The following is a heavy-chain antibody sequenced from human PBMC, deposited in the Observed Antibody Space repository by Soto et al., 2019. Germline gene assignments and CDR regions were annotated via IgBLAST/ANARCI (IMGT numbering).Heavy chain of an antibody. Sequence: PSETLSLTCAVYGGPFSGYYWSWIRQPPGKGLEWIGEINHSGSTNYNPSLKSRVTISVDTSKNQFSLKLSSVTAADTAVYYCARGVKKVVVAARFLVPYYYMDVWGKGTTVTVSS. V-gene: IGHV4-34*01. CDR3: ARGVKKVVVAARFLVPYYYMDV. CDR2: INHSGST. D-gene: IGHD2-15*01. J-gene: IGHJ6*03. CDR1: GGPFSGYY.